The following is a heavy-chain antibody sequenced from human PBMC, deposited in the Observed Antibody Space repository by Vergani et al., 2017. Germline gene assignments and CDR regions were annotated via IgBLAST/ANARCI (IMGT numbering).Heavy chain of an antibody. Sequence: EVQLVESGGGLVKPGGSLRLSCAASGFTFSSYSMNWVRQAAGKGLEWVSSISSSSSYIYYADSVKGRFTISRDNAKNSLYLQMNSLRAEDTAVYYCARDRKIAAAGTGWFDPWGQGTLVTVSS. CDR1: GFTFSSYS. V-gene: IGHV3-21*01. CDR3: ARDRKIAAAGTGWFDP. D-gene: IGHD6-13*01. CDR2: ISSSSSYI. J-gene: IGHJ5*02.